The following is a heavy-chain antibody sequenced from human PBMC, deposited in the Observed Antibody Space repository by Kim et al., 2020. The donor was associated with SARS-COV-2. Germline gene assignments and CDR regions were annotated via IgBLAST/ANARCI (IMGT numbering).Heavy chain of an antibody. CDR3: ARNIHVHTSGQYFDY. CDR2: ISSSGTYI. CDR1: GFTFSAYI. D-gene: IGHD6-19*01. Sequence: GGSLRLSCAASGFTFSAYIINWVRQAPGKGLEWVSSISSSGTYISYADSVKGRFTISRDNAKNSLYLQMNSLRAEDTAVYYCARNIHVHTSGQYFDYWGQGTLVTVSS. V-gene: IGHV3-21*01. J-gene: IGHJ4*02.